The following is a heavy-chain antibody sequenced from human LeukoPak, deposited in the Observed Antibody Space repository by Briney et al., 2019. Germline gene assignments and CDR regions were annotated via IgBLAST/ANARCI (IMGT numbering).Heavy chain of an antibody. CDR2: ISYDASNK. J-gene: IGHJ4*02. CDR3: ARGGPRDGYDY. CDR1: GFTFSRYG. Sequence: GGSLRLSCAASGFTFSRYGMHWVRQTPGKGLEWVAVISYDASNKYYADSVKGRFTISRDNSKNTLYLQMNSLRAEDTAVYYCARGGPRDGYDYWGQGTLVTVSS. V-gene: IGHV3-30*03. D-gene: IGHD5-18*01.